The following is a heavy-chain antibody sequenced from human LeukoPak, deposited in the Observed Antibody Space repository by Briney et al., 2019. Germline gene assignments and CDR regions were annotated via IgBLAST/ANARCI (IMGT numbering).Heavy chain of an antibody. CDR1: GYTFTSYG. CDR3: ARDGASWVTSDAFDI. D-gene: IGHD2-21*01. Sequence: GASVTVSCKASGYTFTSYGISWVRQAPGQGLEWMGWISAYDGNKNYAQKLQGRVTMTTDTSTSTAYMELRSLRSDDTAVYYCARDGASWVTSDAFDIWGQGTMVTVSS. CDR2: ISAYDGNK. V-gene: IGHV1-18*01. J-gene: IGHJ3*02.